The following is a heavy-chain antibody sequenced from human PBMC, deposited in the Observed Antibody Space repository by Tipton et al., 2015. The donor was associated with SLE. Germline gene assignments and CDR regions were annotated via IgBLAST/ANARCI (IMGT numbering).Heavy chain of an antibody. V-gene: IGHV3-74*01. CDR1: GFSIDNYW. CDR2: ISPDGTST. J-gene: IGHJ4*02. D-gene: IGHD3-9*01. Sequence: SLRLSCVASGFSIDNYWMHWVRQVPGKGLVWVSHISPDGTSTNYADSVKGRFTVSRDNSKNILYLQMNSLRDEDTAVYYCAKDGDYYDISTGYFKRGYYFDNWGQGTLVTVSS. CDR3: AKDGDYYDISTGYFKRGYYFDN.